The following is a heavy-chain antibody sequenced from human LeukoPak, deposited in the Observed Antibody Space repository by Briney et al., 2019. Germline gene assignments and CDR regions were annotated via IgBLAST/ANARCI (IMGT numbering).Heavy chain of an antibody. CDR2: IYPGDSDT. CDR3: ARHGRPGYISVWYDF. Sequence: GESLKISCKGSGYSFSTYWIGWVRQMPGKGLEWMGIIYPGDSDTRYSPSFQGQVTISADKSISTAYLQWSSLKASDTAMYYCARHGRPGYISVWYDFWGQGTLVTASS. V-gene: IGHV5-51*01. J-gene: IGHJ5*01. CDR1: GYSFSTYW. D-gene: IGHD6-19*01.